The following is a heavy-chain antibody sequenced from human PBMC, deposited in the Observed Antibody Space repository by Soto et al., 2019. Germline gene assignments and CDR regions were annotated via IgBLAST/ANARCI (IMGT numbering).Heavy chain of an antibody. J-gene: IGHJ6*02. Sequence: GASVKVSCKASGYTFTSYGISWVRQAPGQGLEWMGWINPNSGGTNYAQKFQGWVTMTRDTSISTAYMELSRLRSDDTAVYYCAISTYYDFWSGYLPASMGYYYYYGMDVWGQGTTVTVSS. CDR3: AISTYYDFWSGYLPASMGYYYYYGMDV. D-gene: IGHD3-3*01. V-gene: IGHV1-2*04. CDR1: GYTFTSYG. CDR2: INPNSGGT.